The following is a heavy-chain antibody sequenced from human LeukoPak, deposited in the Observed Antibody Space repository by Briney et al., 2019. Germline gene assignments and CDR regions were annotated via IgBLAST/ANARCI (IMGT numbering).Heavy chain of an antibody. CDR3: ARESEGRGYSGYDYYYFDY. CDR1: GYTFTGYY. D-gene: IGHD5-12*01. J-gene: IGHJ4*02. CDR2: INPNSGGT. Sequence: ASVKVSCKASGYTFTGYYMHWVRQAPGQGLEWMGWINPNSGGTNYAQKFQGRVTMTRDTPISTAYMELSRLRSDDTAVYYCARESEGRGYSGYDYYYFDYWGQGTLVTVSS. V-gene: IGHV1-2*02.